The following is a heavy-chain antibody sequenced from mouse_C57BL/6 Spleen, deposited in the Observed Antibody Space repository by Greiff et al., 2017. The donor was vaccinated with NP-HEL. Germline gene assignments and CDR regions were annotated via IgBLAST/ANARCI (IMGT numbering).Heavy chain of an antibody. D-gene: IGHD1-1*01. CDR1: GYTFTDYE. J-gene: IGHJ3*01. CDR2: IDPETGGT. V-gene: IGHV1-15*01. CDR3: TRGGLITTVAPFAY. Sequence: VQLQQSGAELVRPGASVTLSCKASGYTFTDYEMHWVKQTPVHGLEWIGAIDPETGGTAYNQKFKGKAILTADKSSSTAYMELRSLTSEDSAVYYCTRGGLITTVAPFAYWGQGTLVTVSA.